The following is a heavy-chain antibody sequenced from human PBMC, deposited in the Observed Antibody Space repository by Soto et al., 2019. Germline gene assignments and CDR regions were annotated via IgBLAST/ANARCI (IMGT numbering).Heavy chain of an antibody. V-gene: IGHV3-23*01. D-gene: IGHD1-26*01. J-gene: IGHJ4*02. CDR3: AKDESGTTVY. CDR1: GFTFSSYG. Sequence: PGGSRRLSCPASGFTFSSYGMSWVRQAPGKGLEWVSAISGSGGSTYYADSVKGRFTISRDNSKNTLYLQMNSLRAEDTAVYYCAKDESGTTVYWGQGTLVTVSS. CDR2: ISGSGGST.